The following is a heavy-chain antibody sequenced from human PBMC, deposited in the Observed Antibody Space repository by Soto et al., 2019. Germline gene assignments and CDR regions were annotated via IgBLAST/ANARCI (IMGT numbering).Heavy chain of an antibody. D-gene: IGHD6-13*01. Sequence: GESVKISCTGSGYSFTIYWISWVRQMPGKGLEWMGRIDPSDSYTNYSPSFQGHVTISADKSISTAYLQWSSLKASDTAMYYCATPLGDAAGGAFDIWGQGTMVTVSS. CDR3: ATPLGDAAGGAFDI. CDR2: IDPSDSYT. V-gene: IGHV5-10-1*01. CDR1: GYSFTIYW. J-gene: IGHJ3*02.